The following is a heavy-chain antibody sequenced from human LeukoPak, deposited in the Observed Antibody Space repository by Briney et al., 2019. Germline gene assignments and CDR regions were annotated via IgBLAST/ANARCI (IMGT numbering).Heavy chain of an antibody. CDR2: ISWNSGSI. J-gene: IGHJ4*02. V-gene: IGHV3-9*03. Sequence: GGSLRLSCAASGFTFDDYAMHWVRQAPGKGLEWVSGISWNSGSIGYADSVKGRFTISRDNAKNSLYLQMNSLRAEDMALYYCARAYQLLSGSFDYWAREPWSPSPQ. CDR3: ARAYQLLSGSFDY. D-gene: IGHD2-2*01. CDR1: GFTFDDYA.